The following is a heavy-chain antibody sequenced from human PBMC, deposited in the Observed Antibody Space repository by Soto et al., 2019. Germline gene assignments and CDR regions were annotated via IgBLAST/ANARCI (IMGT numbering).Heavy chain of an antibody. J-gene: IGHJ4*02. CDR3: AGGSSYDTYYFDY. V-gene: IGHV3-21*01. CDR1: GFTFNSYS. Sequence: GGSLRLSCAASGFTFNSYSMNWVRQAPGKGLEWVSSISSSSRYIYYADSLKGRFTVSRDNAKNSLYLQMSSLRVEDTAVYYCAGGSSYDTYYFDYWGQGTLVTVSS. D-gene: IGHD5-18*01. CDR2: ISSSSRYI.